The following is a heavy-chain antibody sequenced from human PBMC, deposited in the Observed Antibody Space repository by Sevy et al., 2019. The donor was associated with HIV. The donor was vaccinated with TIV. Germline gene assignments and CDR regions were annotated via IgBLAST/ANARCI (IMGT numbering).Heavy chain of an antibody. CDR2: ISYHGRDK. CDR1: GISFTTSG. Sequence: GGSLSLSCVVSGISFTTSGMHWVRQAPGKGLEWVGVISYHGRDKFYAESVKGRSTISRDNSKNMLYLQMNSLRAEDTAVYYCAKDFTGYNGMDVWGQGTKVTVSS. V-gene: IGHV3-30*18. CDR3: AKDFTGYNGMDV. D-gene: IGHD3-9*01. J-gene: IGHJ6*02.